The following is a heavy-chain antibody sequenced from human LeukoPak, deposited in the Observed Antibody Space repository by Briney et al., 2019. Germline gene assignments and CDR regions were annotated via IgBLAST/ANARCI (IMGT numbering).Heavy chain of an antibody. J-gene: IGHJ6*02. V-gene: IGHV3-23*01. Sequence: GGSLRLSCAASGFTFYNYAMSWVRQAPGKGLEWVSAISGRDGNTYYADSVKGRFTISRVSSKSTLYLQMNSLRAEDTAVYYCAKWNYDILTGYLPGISPGRHRSYGLDVWGQGTTVTVSS. CDR3: AKWNYDILTGYLPGISPGRHRSYGLDV. D-gene: IGHD3-9*01. CDR1: GFTFYNYA. CDR2: ISGRDGNT.